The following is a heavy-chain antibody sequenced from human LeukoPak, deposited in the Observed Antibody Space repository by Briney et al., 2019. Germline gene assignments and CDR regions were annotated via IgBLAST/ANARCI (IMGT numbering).Heavy chain of an antibody. V-gene: IGHV3-48*04. CDR3: ARICSGGSCYNDAFHI. D-gene: IGHD2-15*01. CDR1: GFTFSSYS. J-gene: IGHJ3*02. Sequence: GGSLRLFCAASGFTFSSYSMNWVRQAPGKGLEWVSYISSSRSTIYYADSVKGRFTISRDNAKNSLYLQMNSLRVEDTAVYYCARICSGGSCYNDAFHIWGQGTMVTVSS. CDR2: ISSSRSTI.